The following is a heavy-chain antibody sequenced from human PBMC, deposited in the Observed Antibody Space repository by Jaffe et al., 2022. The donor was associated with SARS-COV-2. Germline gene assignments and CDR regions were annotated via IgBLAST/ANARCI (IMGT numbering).Heavy chain of an antibody. J-gene: IGHJ2*01. D-gene: IGHD2-2*01. V-gene: IGHV4-39*01. CDR2: MHYRGST. Sequence: QLQLQESGPGLVKPSETLSLTCNVSGGSISGSDCYWGWVRQPPGKGLEWIGTMHYRGSTYYNPSLKSRVTISVDTSKNQFSLKLTSVTAADTAFYYCATLDTSSRSNKNKYWYFDLWGRGTLVTVSS. CDR3: ATLDTSSRSNKNKYWYFDL. CDR1: GGSISGSDCY.